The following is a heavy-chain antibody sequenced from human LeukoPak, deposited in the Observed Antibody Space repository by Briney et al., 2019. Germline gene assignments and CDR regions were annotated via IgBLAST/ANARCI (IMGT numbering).Heavy chain of an antibody. CDR2: IYYSGST. V-gene: IGHV4-59*01. J-gene: IGHJ4*02. CDR1: GGSISSYY. CDR3: ARLYYGSGNAFDY. Sequence: PSETLSLTCTVSGGSISSYYWSWIRQHPGKGLGWIGYIYYSGSTNYNPSLKSRVTISEDTSKNQFSLKLSSVTAADTAVYYCARLYYGSGNAFDYWGQGTLVTV. D-gene: IGHD3-10*01.